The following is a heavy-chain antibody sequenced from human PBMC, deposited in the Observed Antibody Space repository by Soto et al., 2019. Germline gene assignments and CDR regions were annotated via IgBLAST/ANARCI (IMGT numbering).Heavy chain of an antibody. CDR3: ARGVDAGLDY. J-gene: IGHJ4*02. D-gene: IGHD6-13*01. V-gene: IGHV1-8*01. CDR1: GYTFTGYD. CDR2: MRPQSGNT. Sequence: QVQLVQSGAEVKKPGASVKVSCKASGYTFTGYDINWVRQATGQGLEWMGWMRPQSGNTGYAQNFQGRVIMTRDTSINTAYLELSSLRSEDTAVHYCARGVDAGLDYWGQGALVTVSS.